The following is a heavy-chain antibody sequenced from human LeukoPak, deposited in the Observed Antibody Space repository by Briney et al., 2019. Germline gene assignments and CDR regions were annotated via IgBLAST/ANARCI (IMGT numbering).Heavy chain of an antibody. CDR1: GYTFTGYY. V-gene: IGHV1-2*02. CDR3: ATTRLVPLYYYGMDV. J-gene: IGHJ6*02. Sequence: GASVKVSCKASGYTFTGYYMHWVRQAPGQGLEWMGWINPNSGGTNYAQKFQGRVTMTEDTSTDTAYMELSSLRSDDTAVYYCATTRLVPLYYYGMDVWGQGTTVAVSS. D-gene: IGHD3-9*01. CDR2: INPNSGGT.